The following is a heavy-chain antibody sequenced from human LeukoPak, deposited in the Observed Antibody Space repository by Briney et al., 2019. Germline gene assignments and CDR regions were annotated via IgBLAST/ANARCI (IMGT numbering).Heavy chain of an antibody. D-gene: IGHD1-26*01. CDR1: GFTFSGYN. Sequence: GGSLRLSCAASGFTFSGYNMNWVRQAPGKGLEWVSSITSSSTYIYYADSVKGRFTISGDNARNSLYLQMNSLRAEDTAVYYCARDPYSGSYGDYYYYYMDVWGKGTTVTISS. CDR3: ARDPYSGSYGDYYYYYMDV. CDR2: ITSSSTYI. V-gene: IGHV3-21*01. J-gene: IGHJ6*03.